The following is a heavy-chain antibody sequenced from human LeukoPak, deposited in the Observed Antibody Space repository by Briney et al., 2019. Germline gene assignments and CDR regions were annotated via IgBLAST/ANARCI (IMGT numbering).Heavy chain of an antibody. D-gene: IGHD3-9*01. CDR3: AAGGFYDLLPY. V-gene: IGHV1-24*01. CDR2: FDPGDGAI. Sequence: GASVKVSCKVSGYNLTELSMHWVRQAPGNGLEWMGGFDPGDGAIVYAQRFQGRVTMTEDTSTDTAYMELSSLKSEDTAVYYCAAGGFYDLLPYWGQGTLVTVSP. CDR1: GYNLTELS. J-gene: IGHJ4*02.